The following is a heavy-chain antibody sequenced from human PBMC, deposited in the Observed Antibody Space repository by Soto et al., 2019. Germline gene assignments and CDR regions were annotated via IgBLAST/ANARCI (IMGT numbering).Heavy chain of an antibody. Sequence: PSETLSLTGSVSGGSISSTGYYWGWIRLPPGKGLEWIGSIYNSGSTYYNPSLKSRVTISVDTSKNLFSLRLSSVTAADTAVYYCARGRTTMTVSFSSRGGNWFDPWGQGTLVTVSS. D-gene: IGHD3-22*01. V-gene: IGHV4-39*01. CDR3: ARGRTTMTVSFSSRGGNWFDP. CDR1: GGSISSTGYY. CDR2: IYNSGST. J-gene: IGHJ5*02.